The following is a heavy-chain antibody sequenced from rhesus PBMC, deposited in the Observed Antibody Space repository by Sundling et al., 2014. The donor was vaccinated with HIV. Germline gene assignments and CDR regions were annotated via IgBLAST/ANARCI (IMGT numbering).Heavy chain of an antibody. CDR1: GGSISGGYY. CDR3: ASEVTANEALDF. Sequence: QLQLQESGPGLVKPSETLSLTCAVSGGSISGGYYWSWIRQPPGKGLEWIGGIYSNSESTNYKPSLKSRVTISKDTSKNQFSLKLSSVTAADTAMYYCASEVTANEALDFWGQGLRVTVSS. V-gene: IGHV4S13*01. J-gene: IGHJ3*01. D-gene: IGHD4-17*01. CDR2: IYSNSEST.